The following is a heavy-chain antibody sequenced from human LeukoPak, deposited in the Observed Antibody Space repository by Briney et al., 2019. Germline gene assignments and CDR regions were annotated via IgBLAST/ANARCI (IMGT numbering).Heavy chain of an antibody. V-gene: IGHV4-30-2*01. CDR1: GGSISSGGYS. CDR2: IYHSGST. D-gene: IGHD3-22*01. CDR3: ARGAIDSSGYYDY. Sequence: PSQTLSLTCAVSGGSISSGGYSWSWIRQPPGKGLEWIGYIYHSGSTYYNPSLKSRVTISVDRSKNQFSLKLSSVTAADTAVYYCARGAIDSSGYYDYWGQGTLVTVSS. J-gene: IGHJ4*02.